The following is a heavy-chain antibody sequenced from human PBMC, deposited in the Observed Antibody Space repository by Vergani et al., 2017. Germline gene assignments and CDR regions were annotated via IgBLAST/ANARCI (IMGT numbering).Heavy chain of an antibody. CDR1: GGSISSYY. D-gene: IGHD3-16*01. Sequence: QVQLQESGPGLVKPSETLSLTCTVSGGSISSYYWSWIRQPTGKGLEWIGYIYYSGSTNYNPSLKSRVTISVDTSKNQFSLKLSSVTAADTAVYYCARVGARGENYWGQGTLVTVSS. CDR3: ARVGARGENY. J-gene: IGHJ4*02. V-gene: IGHV4-59*01. CDR2: IYYSGST.